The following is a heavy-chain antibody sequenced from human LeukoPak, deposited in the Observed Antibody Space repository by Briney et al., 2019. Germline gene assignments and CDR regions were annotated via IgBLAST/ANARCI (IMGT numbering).Heavy chain of an antibody. CDR3: TRDLGGSGWCLFDY. CDR2: IKSKTDGGTT. D-gene: IGHD6-19*01. Sequence: GGSLRLSCAASGFTFSNAWMSWVRQAPGKGLEWVGRIKSKTDGGTTDYAAPVKGRFTISRDDSKSIAYLQMNSLKTEDTAVYYCTRDLGGSGWCLFDYWGQGTLVTVSS. CDR1: GFTFSNAW. V-gene: IGHV3-15*01. J-gene: IGHJ4*02.